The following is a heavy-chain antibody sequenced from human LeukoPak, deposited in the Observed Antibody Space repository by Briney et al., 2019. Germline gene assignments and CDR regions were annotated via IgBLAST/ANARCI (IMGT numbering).Heavy chain of an antibody. Sequence: GGSLRLSCAASGFTVSSNYMSWVRQAPGEGLEWVSVIYSGGSTYYADSVKGRFTISRDNSKNTLYLQMNSLRAEDTAVYYCARQVRYSGSYYLDYWGQGTLVTVSS. CDR2: IYSGGST. CDR1: GFTVSSNY. J-gene: IGHJ4*02. CDR3: ARQVRYSGSYYLDY. D-gene: IGHD1-26*01. V-gene: IGHV3-53*01.